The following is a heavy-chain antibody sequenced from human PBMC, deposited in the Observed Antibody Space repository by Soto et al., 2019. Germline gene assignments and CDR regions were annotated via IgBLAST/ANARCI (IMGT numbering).Heavy chain of an antibody. CDR2: IDPSDSYT. D-gene: IGHD5-12*01. J-gene: IGHJ6*02. CDR3: ARHARDGYNPYYYFGMDV. V-gene: IGHV5-10-1*01. CDR1: GYSFTSYW. Sequence: TGESLKISCKGSGYSFTSYWISWVRQMPGKGLEWMGRIDPSDSYTNYSPSFQGHVTISADKSISTAYLQWSSLKASDTAMYYCARHARDGYNPYYYFGMDVWGHGTTVTVSS.